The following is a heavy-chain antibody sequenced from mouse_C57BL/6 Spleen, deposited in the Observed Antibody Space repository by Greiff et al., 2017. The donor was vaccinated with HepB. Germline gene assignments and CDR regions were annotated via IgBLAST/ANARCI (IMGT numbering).Heavy chain of an antibody. V-gene: IGHV1-82*01. J-gene: IGHJ2*01. CDR1: GYAFSSSW. D-gene: IGHD4-1*01. CDR2: IYPGDGGT. CDR3: AREGTGTLDY. Sequence: QVQLQQSGPELVKPGASVKISCKASGYAFSSSWMNWVKQRPGKGLEWIGRIYPGDGGTNYNGKFKGKATLTADKSSSTAYMQLSSLTSEDSAVYFCAREGTGTLDYWGQGTTLTVSS.